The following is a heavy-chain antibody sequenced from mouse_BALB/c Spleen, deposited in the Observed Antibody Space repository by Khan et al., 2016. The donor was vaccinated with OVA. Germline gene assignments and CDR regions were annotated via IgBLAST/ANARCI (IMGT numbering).Heavy chain of an antibody. CDR1: GYTFTNYG. Sequence: QEVQSGPELKKPGETVKISCKASGYTFTNYGMNWVKQAPGKGLKWMGWINTYTGEPTYADDFKGRFAFSLETSASTAYLQIDNLKNEDTATYFCARPPYFSYVLDSWGQGTPVTVSS. CDR2: INTYTGEP. J-gene: IGHJ4*01. D-gene: IGHD2-10*01. V-gene: IGHV9-3-1*01. CDR3: ARPPYFSYVLDS.